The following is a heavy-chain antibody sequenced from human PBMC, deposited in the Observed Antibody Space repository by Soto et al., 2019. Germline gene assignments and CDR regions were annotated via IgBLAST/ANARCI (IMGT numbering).Heavy chain of an antibody. CDR1: GFTFSDYY. CDR3: ARVDRLYSSGWHLHFDY. V-gene: IGHV3-11*01. J-gene: IGHJ4*02. CDR2: ISSSGSTI. D-gene: IGHD6-19*01. Sequence: GGSLRLSCAASGFTFSDYYMSWIRQAPGKGLEWVSYISSSGSTIYYADSVKGRFTISRDTAKDSLYLQMNSLRAEDTAVYYCARVDRLYSSGWHLHFDYWGQGTLVTVSS.